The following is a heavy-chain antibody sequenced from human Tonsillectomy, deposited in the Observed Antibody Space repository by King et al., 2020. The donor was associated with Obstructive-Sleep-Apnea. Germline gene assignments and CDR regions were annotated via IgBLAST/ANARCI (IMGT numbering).Heavy chain of an antibody. J-gene: IGHJ3*02. D-gene: IGHD2-21*02. CDR3: AGPAYCGGDCYSYGAFDI. Sequence: QLQESGPGLVKPSETLSLTCTVSVGSISSSNYYWGWIRQAPGKGLGWIASIHYTGSTYYNPSLKSRVTISVDTSNNQFSLKFSSVTAAATAVYYCAGPAYCGGDCYSYGAFDIWGQGTMVTVSS. CDR1: VGSISSSNYY. V-gene: IGHV4-39*07. CDR2: IHYTGST.